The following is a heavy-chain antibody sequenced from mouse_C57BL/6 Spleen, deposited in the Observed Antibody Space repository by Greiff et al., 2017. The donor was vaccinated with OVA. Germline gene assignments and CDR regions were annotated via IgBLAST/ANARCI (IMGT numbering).Heavy chain of an antibody. V-gene: IGHV1-54*01. D-gene: IGHD2-4*01. CDR3: ARHDYDVWFAY. Sequence: QVQLKQSGAELVRPGTSVKVSCKASGYAFTNYLIEWVKQRPGQGLEWIGVINPGSGGTNYNEKFKGKATLTADKSSSTAYMQLSSLTSEDSAVYCCARHDYDVWFAYWGQGTLVTVSA. CDR1: GYAFTNYL. J-gene: IGHJ3*01. CDR2: INPGSGGT.